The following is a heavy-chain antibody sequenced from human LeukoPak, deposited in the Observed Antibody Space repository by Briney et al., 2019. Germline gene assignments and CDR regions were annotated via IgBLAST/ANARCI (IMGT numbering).Heavy chain of an antibody. CDR3: ARYTDHYYFDY. CDR1: GYNFTSSW. J-gene: IGHJ4*02. Sequence: PGESLKISCKGSGYNFTSSWIGWVRQMPVKGLEWMGIIYPGDSDTRYSPSFQGQVTISADKSISTAYLQWSSLNTSDTAMYYCARYTDHYYFDYWGQGTLVTVSS. D-gene: IGHD1-1*01. CDR2: IYPGDSDT. V-gene: IGHV5-51*01.